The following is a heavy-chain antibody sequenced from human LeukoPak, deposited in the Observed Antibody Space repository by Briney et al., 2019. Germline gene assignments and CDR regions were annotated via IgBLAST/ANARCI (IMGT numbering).Heavy chain of an antibody. CDR2: INPNSGGT. D-gene: IGHD3-22*01. Sequence: ASVKVSCKVSGYTLTELSMHWVRQAPGKGLEWMGWINPNSGGTNYAQKFQGRVTMTKDTSISTAYMELSRLRSDDTAAYYCARGYDSSGYRIDYWGQGTLVTVSS. CDR1: GYTLTELS. CDR3: ARGYDSSGYRIDY. J-gene: IGHJ4*02. V-gene: IGHV1-2*02.